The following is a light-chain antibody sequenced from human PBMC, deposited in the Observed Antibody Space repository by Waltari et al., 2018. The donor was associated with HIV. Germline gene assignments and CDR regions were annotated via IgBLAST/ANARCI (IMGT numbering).Light chain of an antibody. V-gene: IGLV2-14*03. CDR2: DGT. J-gene: IGLJ1*01. CDR1: SNDVGGYNH. CDR3: TSYRYSSKSYV. Sequence: QSALTQPASVTGSPGQSITISCTGTSNDVGGYNHVAWYQQHPGKAPKLLIYDGTNRPSVVSSCFSGSKSGNTASLAISGLRAEDEADYYCTSYRYSSKSYVFGTGTTVTVL.